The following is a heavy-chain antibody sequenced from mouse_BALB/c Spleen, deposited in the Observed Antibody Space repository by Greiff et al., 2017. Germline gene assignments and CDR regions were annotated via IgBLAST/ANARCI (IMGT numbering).Heavy chain of an antibody. Sequence: EVQVVESGGGLVQPGGSRKLSCAASGFTFSSFGMHWVRQAPEKGLEWVAYISSGSGSTYYADTVKGRFTISRDNPKNTLFLQMTSLRSEDTAMYYCAGCYYGYSGRGWFAYWGQGTLVTVSA. J-gene: IGHJ3*01. CDR1: GFTFSSFG. CDR3: AGCYYGYSGRGWFAY. V-gene: IGHV5-17*02. CDR2: ISSGSGST. D-gene: IGHD2-2*01.